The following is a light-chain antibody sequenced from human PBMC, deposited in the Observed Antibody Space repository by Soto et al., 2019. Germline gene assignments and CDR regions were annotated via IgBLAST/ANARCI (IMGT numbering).Light chain of an antibody. CDR3: GTWDSSLSAYVV. J-gene: IGLJ2*01. Sequence: QSVLTQPPSVSAAPGQKVTISCSGSSSNIGNNYVSWYQQLPGTAPTLLIYDNNKRPSGIPDRFSGSKSGTSATLGITGLQTGDEADYYCGTWDSSLSAYVVFGGGTKLTVL. CDR2: DNN. CDR1: SSNIGNNY. V-gene: IGLV1-51*01.